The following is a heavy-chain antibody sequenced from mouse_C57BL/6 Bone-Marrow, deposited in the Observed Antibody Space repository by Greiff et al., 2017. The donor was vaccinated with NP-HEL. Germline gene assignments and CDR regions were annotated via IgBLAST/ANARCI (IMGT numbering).Heavy chain of an antibody. V-gene: IGHV1-63*01. Sequence: QVHVKQSGAELVRPGTSVKMSCKASGYTFTNYWIGWAKQRPGHGLEWIGDIYPGGGYTNYNEKFKGKATLTADKSSSTAYMQFSSLTSEDSAIYYCARWGYGSSLFDYWGQGTTLTVSS. CDR1: GYTFTNYW. D-gene: IGHD1-1*01. CDR3: ARWGYGSSLFDY. CDR2: IYPGGGYT. J-gene: IGHJ2*01.